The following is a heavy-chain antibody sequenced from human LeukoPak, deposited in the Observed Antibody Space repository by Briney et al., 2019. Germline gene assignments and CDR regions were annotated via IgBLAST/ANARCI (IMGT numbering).Heavy chain of an antibody. V-gene: IGHV1-2*06. CDR1: GYSFTGYY. CDR2: INPNSGGT. CDR3: ARDGGDVLLWFGEPKEGNWLDP. Sequence: GASVKVSCKASGYSFTGYYMHWVRQAPGQGLEWMGRINPNSGGTNYAQKFQGRVTMTRDTSISTAYMELSRLRSDDTAVYYCARDGGDVLLWFGEPKEGNWLDPWGQGTLVTVSS. D-gene: IGHD3-10*01. J-gene: IGHJ5*02.